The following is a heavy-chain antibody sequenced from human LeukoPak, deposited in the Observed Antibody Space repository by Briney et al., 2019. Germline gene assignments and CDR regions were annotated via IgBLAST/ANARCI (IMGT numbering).Heavy chain of an antibody. Sequence: GGSLRLSCAASGFTLSSYWMHWVRQAPGKGLVWVSRIKSDGGTNYADSVKGRFTISRDNAKNTVSLQMNSLRAEDTGVYYCARAPSEIGGYYPEYFRHWGQGTLVIVSS. CDR2: IKSDGGT. CDR3: ARAPSEIGGYYPEYFRH. CDR1: GFTLSSYW. J-gene: IGHJ1*01. V-gene: IGHV3-74*01. D-gene: IGHD3-22*01.